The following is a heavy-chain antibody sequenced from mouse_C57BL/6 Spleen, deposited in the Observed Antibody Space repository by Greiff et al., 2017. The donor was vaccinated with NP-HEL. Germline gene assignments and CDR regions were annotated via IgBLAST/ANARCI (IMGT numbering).Heavy chain of an antibody. CDR1: GYTFTDYN. V-gene: IGHV1-22*01. CDR3: ARSFDYDDSFAY. CDR2: INPNNGGT. D-gene: IGHD2-4*01. Sequence: EVQLQQSGPELVKPGASVKMSCKASGYTFTDYNMHWVKQSHGKSLERIGYINPNNGGTSYNQKFKGKATLTVNKSSSTAYMELRSLTSEDSAVYYCARSFDYDDSFAYWGQGTLVTVSA. J-gene: IGHJ3*01.